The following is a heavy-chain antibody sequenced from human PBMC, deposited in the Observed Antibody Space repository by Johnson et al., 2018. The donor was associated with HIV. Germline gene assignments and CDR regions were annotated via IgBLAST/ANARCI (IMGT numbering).Heavy chain of an antibody. V-gene: IGHV3-48*04. CDR3: AGRCAFDI. Sequence: VQLVESGGGAVRPGGSLRLSCAASGFTFDDFGMSWVRQPLGQGLERVSYISSSGSTIYYADSVKGRFTIPRDTARNSLYLQMTSLCAEDTAVYYCAGRCAFDIWGQGTMVTVSS. CDR1: GFTFDDFG. CDR2: ISSSGSTI. J-gene: IGHJ3*02.